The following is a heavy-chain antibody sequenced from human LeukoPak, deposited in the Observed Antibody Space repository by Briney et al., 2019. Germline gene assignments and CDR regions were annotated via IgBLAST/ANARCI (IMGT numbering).Heavy chain of an antibody. CDR3: AKKRSGVDFDY. V-gene: IGHV3-23*01. Sequence: GGSLRLSCAAPGFTFSSYGMSWVRQAPGKGLEWVSAISGSGGSTYYADSVKGRFTISRDNSKNTLYLQMNSLRAEDTAVYYCAKKRSGVDFDYWGQGTLVTVSS. D-gene: IGHD5-24*01. CDR2: ISGSGGST. J-gene: IGHJ4*02. CDR1: GFTFSSYG.